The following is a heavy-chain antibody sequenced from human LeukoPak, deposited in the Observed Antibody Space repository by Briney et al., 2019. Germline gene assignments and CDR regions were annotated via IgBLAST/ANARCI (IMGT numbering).Heavy chain of an antibody. J-gene: IGHJ4*02. CDR1: GFTFSKYW. D-gene: IGHD6-19*01. CDR3: ATKQWLAPPPDS. Sequence: GGSLRLSCAASGFTFSKYWVLWVRQAPGKGLESVSRINTDGTVTTYANSVKGRFTVSRDNADNTMFLQMNSVRDEDTAVYYCATKQWLAPPPDSWGQGTPVTVSS. CDR2: INTDGTVT. V-gene: IGHV3-74*01.